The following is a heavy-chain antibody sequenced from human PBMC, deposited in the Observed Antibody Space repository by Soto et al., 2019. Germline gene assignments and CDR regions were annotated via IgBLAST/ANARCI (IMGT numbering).Heavy chain of an antibody. CDR2: ISGSGGST. CDR3: AKAPRITIFGVVIPRAPHFDY. V-gene: IGHV3-23*01. Sequence: EVQLLESGGGLVQPGGSLRLSCAASGFTFSSYAMSWVRQAPGKGLEWVSAISGSGGSTYYADSVKGRFTISRDNSKNTLYLQMNSLRAEDTAVYYCAKAPRITIFGVVIPRAPHFDYWGQGTLVTVSP. J-gene: IGHJ4*02. CDR1: GFTFSSYA. D-gene: IGHD3-3*01.